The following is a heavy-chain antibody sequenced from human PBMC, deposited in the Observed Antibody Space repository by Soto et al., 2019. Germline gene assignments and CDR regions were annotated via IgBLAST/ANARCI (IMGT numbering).Heavy chain of an antibody. CDR1: GGSFSGYY. CDR3: ARARYYDFWSGYYRPPVFDY. J-gene: IGHJ4*02. D-gene: IGHD3-3*01. V-gene: IGHV4-34*01. Sequence: SETLSLTCAVYGGSFSGYYWSWIRQPPGKGLEWIGEINHSGSTNYNPSLKSRVTISVDTSKNQFSLKLSSVTAADTAVYYCARARYYDFWSGYYRPPVFDYWGQGTLVTVSS. CDR2: INHSGST.